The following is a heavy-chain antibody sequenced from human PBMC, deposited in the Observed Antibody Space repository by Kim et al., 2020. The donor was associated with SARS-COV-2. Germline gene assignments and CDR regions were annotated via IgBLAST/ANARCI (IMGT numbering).Heavy chain of an antibody. CDR3: ARDLDLEQQLWDAFDI. J-gene: IGHJ3*02. V-gene: IGHV3-11*01. D-gene: IGHD6-13*01. Sequence: SVKGRFTISRDNAKNSLYLKMNSLRAEDTAVYYCARDLDLEQQLWDAFDIWGQGTMVTVSS.